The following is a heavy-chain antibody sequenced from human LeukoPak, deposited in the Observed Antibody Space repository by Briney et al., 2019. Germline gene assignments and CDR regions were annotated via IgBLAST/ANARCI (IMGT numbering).Heavy chain of an antibody. D-gene: IGHD2-21*01. CDR3: ARQIRRISLSYSAY. Sequence: KPSETLSLTCTVSGGSISSSSYYWGWIRQPPGKGLKWLGSIYYSGSTYYNPSLKSRVTISVDMSKNQFSLKLCSVTAADTAVYHCARQIRRISLSYSAYWGQGTLVTVSS. J-gene: IGHJ4*02. CDR2: IYYSGST. CDR1: GGSISSSSYY. V-gene: IGHV4-39*01.